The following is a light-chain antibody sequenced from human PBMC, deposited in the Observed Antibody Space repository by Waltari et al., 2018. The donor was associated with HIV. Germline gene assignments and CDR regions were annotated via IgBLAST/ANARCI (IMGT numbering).Light chain of an antibody. CDR2: EVS. CDR3: CSYAGSRV. J-gene: IGLJ3*02. Sequence: QSALTQPASVSGSPGQSITISCTGTSSDVGRYNLVSWYQQHPGKAPKLMIYEVSKRPSGVSNRFSDSKSGNTASLTISGLQAEDEADYYCCSYAGSRVFGGGTKLTVL. V-gene: IGLV2-23*02. CDR1: SSDVGRYNL.